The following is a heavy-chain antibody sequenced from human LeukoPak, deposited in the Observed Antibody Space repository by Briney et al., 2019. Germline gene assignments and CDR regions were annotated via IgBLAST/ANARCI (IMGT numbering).Heavy chain of an antibody. CDR3: AGGRTDIVVVPATLRNYYFDY. CDR2: IIPIFGTA. J-gene: IGHJ4*02. V-gene: IGHV1-69*06. Sequence: ASVKVSCKASGGTFSSYAISWVRQAPGRGLEWMGGIIPIFGTANYAQKFQGRVTTTADKATSTAYMELSSLRSEDTAVYYCAGGRTDIVVVPATLRNYYFDYWGQGTPVTVSS. CDR1: GGTFSSYA. D-gene: IGHD2-2*01.